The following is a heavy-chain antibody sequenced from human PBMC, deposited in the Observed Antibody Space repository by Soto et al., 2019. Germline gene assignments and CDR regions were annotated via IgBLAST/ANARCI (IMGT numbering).Heavy chain of an antibody. Sequence: PGGSLRLSCAASGFTFSDYYMSWIRQAPGKGLEWVSYISSSGSTIYYADSVKGRFTISRDNAKNSLYLQMNSLRAEDTAVYYCARVTSSLFHYYMDVWGKGTTVTVSS. CDR3: ARVTSSLFHYYMDV. CDR2: ISSSGSTI. D-gene: IGHD3-10*02. J-gene: IGHJ6*03. V-gene: IGHV3-11*01. CDR1: GFTFSDYY.